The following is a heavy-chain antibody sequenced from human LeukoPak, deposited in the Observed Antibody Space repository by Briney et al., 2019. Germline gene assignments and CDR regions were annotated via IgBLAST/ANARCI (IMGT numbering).Heavy chain of an antibody. V-gene: IGHV1-24*01. CDR2: FDPEDGET. CDR1: GYTFTGYY. Sequence: ASVKVSCKASGYTFTGYYIHWVRQAPGKGLEWMGGFDPEDGETIYAQKFQGRVTMTEDTSTDTAYMELSSLRSEDTAVYYCATVDYWGQGTLVTVSS. J-gene: IGHJ4*02. CDR3: ATVDY.